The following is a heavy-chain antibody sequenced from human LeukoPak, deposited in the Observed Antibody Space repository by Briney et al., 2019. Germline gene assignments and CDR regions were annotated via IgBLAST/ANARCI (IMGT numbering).Heavy chain of an antibody. D-gene: IGHD2-8*01. CDR3: AKSPLDTNLTIYFDY. J-gene: IGHJ4*02. V-gene: IGHV3-23*01. CDR2: ISGSGDST. Sequence: GGSLRLSCAASGFTFSSNAMSWVRQAPGKGLEWVSAISGSGDSTYYADSVKGRFTVSRDNSKNTLYLQMNSLRAEDTAIYYCAKSPLDTNLTIYFDYWGQGTLVTVSS. CDR1: GFTFSSNA.